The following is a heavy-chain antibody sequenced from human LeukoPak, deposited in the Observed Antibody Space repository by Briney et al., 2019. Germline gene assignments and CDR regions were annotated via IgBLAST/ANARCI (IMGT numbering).Heavy chain of an antibody. CDR3: ARDENYYYYGMDV. J-gene: IGHJ6*02. CDR1: GFTFSSYA. Sequence: GGSLRLSCAASGFTFSSYAMSWDRQAPGKGLEWVSAISGSGGSTYYADSVKGRFTISRDNSKNTLYLQMNSLRAEDTAVYYCARDENYYYYGMDVWGQGTTVTVSS. V-gene: IGHV3-23*01. CDR2: ISGSGGST.